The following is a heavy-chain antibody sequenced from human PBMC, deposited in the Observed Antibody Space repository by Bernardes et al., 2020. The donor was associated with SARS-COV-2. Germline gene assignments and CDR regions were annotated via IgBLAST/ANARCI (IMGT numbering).Heavy chain of an antibody. J-gene: IGHJ5*02. V-gene: IGHV1-18*01. CDR3: SKVVGYSYGGWWFDP. D-gene: IGHD1-26*01. CDR1: GYTFTSYG. Sequence: SVKVSCKASGYTFTSYGILWVRQAPGQGLEWMGWISGYEGNTNYAHKFHGRVTMTTDTSTSTAHMELRSLRSDEPAGYYWSKVVGYSYGGWWFDPWGQGTLVTVSS. CDR2: ISGYEGNT.